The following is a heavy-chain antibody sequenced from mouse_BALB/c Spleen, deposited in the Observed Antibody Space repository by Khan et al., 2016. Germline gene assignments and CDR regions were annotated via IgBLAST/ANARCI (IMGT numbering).Heavy chain of an antibody. CDR3: AEDYSGSTLFAY. Sequence: QIQLVQSGPELKKPGETVKISCKASGYTFTNYGMNWVKQAPGKGLKWMGWINTNTGEPTYAEEFKGRSAFSLETTASTAYLQNNNLKNEDTATYFCAEDYSGSTLFAYWGQGTLVTVSA. V-gene: IGHV9-3*02. D-gene: IGHD1-1*01. CDR2: INTNTGEP. CDR1: GYTFTNYG. J-gene: IGHJ3*01.